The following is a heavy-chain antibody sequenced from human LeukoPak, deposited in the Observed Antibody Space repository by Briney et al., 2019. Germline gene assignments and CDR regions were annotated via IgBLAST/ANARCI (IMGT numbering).Heavy chain of an antibody. CDR2: INPSGGST. V-gene: IGHV1-46*01. D-gene: IGHD2-21*02. J-gene: IGHJ5*02. Sequence: SVKVSCKASGYTFTSYYMHWVRHAPGQGLEWMGIINPSGGSTSYAQKFQGRVTMTRDTSTSTVYMELSSLRSEDTAVYYCARDHCGGDCYSSEWFDPWGQGTLVTVSS. CDR1: GYTFTSYY. CDR3: ARDHCGGDCYSSEWFDP.